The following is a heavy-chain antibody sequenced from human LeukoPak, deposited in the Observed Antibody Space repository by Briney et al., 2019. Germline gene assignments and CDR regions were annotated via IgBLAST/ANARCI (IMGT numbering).Heavy chain of an antibody. CDR3: ARDSSSYYYYYYMDV. CDR1: GYTFTSYG. J-gene: IGHJ6*03. D-gene: IGHD6-6*01. V-gene: IGHV1-18*01. CDR2: ISAYNGNT. Sequence: ASVKVSCKASGYTFTSYGISWVRQAPGQGLEWMGWISAYNGNTNYAQKPQGRVTITADKSTSTAYMELSSLRSEDTAVYYCARDSSSYYYYYYMDVWGKGTTVTVSS.